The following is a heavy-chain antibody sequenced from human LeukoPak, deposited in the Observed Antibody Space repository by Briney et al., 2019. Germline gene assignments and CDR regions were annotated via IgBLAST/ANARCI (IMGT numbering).Heavy chain of an antibody. D-gene: IGHD4-23*01. V-gene: IGHV4-59*12. J-gene: IGHJ6*02. CDR3: ARDEDTVVRDYYYYGMDV. CDR1: GGSISSYY. Sequence: PSETLSLTCTVSGGSISSYYWSWIRQPPGKGLEWIGYIYYSGSTNYNPSLKSRVTISVDTSKNQFSLKLSSVTAADTAVYYCARDEDTVVRDYYYYGMDVWGQGTTVTVSS. CDR2: IYYSGST.